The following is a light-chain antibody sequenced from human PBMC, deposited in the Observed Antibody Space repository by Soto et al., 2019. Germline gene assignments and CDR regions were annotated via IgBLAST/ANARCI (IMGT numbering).Light chain of an antibody. CDR1: QSVSSSY. CDR2: GAS. Sequence: EIVLTQSPGTLSLSPGERATLSCRASQSVSSSYLAWYQQKPGQPPRLLIYGASSRATGIPDRFSGSGSGTDFTLTISRLEPEDFAVYYCQQYGSSPTFDQGTKVEIK. CDR3: QQYGSSPT. V-gene: IGKV3-20*01. J-gene: IGKJ1*01.